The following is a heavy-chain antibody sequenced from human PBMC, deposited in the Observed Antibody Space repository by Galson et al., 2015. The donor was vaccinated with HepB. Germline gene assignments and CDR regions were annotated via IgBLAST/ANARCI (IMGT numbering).Heavy chain of an antibody. CDR3: ARRWRQLVYNNWYFDL. CDR1: GFRLSDSW. V-gene: IGHV3-7*03. Sequence: SLRLSCAASGFRLSDSWMTWVRQSAERGLEWVANINEDGSAKRYLDSVKGRFTISRDNSKNPVYLQMNSLRVEDTAVYYCARRWRQLVYNNWYFDLWGRGTVVSVSA. D-gene: IGHD6-6*01. J-gene: IGHJ2*01. CDR2: INEDGSAK.